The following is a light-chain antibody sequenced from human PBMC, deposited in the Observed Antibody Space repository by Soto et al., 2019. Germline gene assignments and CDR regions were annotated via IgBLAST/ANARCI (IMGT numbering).Light chain of an antibody. J-gene: IGKJ5*01. Sequence: DIEMTQSPSSLSASVGDRVTITCRASQSIASHLNWYQQKPGKAPNFLIYTASSLQSGVPSRFSGSRSGTDFTLTISSLQPEDFAIYFCQQSYTTPYTFGQGTRLEIK. CDR2: TAS. CDR3: QQSYTTPYT. CDR1: QSIASH. V-gene: IGKV1-39*01.